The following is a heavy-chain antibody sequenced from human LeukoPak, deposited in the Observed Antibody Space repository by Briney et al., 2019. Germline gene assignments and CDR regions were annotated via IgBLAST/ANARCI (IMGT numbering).Heavy chain of an antibody. D-gene: IGHD4-23*01. Sequence: GGSLRLSCAVSGFTFTTHGMHWVRQAPGKGLEWMGWINPNSGGTTYAQKFQGRVNMTRDTSISAVYMELSRLTSDDTAVYYCATPPGKVDYWGQGTLVTVSS. J-gene: IGHJ4*02. CDR2: INPNSGGT. V-gene: IGHV1-2*02. CDR1: GFTFTTHG. CDR3: ATPPGKVDY.